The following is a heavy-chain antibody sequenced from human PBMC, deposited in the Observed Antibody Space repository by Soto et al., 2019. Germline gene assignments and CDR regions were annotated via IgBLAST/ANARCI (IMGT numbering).Heavy chain of an antibody. CDR2: IIPIFGTA. V-gene: IGHV1-69*13. CDR3: ARAPRARNWFDP. CDR1: GGTFSSYA. Sequence: GASVKVSCKASGGTFSSYAISWVRQAPGQGLEWMGGIIPIFGTANYAQKSQGRVTITADESTSTAYMELSSLRSEDTAVYYCARAPRARNWFDPWGQGTLVTVSS. J-gene: IGHJ5*02.